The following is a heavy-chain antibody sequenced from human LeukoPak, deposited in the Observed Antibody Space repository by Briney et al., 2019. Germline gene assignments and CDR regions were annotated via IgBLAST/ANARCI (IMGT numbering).Heavy chain of an antibody. J-gene: IGHJ4*02. V-gene: IGHV4-39*07. CDR2: VYYRGTT. D-gene: IGHD3-10*01. CDR1: GGSISLSYYY. Sequence: SETLSLTCSGSGGSISLSYYYWGWIRQPPGKALEWIGSVYYRGTTSYNPSLKSRVTISVDTSKNQFSLKLSSVTAADTAVYYCARLGITMVRGVPNWGQGTLVTVSS. CDR3: ARLGITMVRGVPN.